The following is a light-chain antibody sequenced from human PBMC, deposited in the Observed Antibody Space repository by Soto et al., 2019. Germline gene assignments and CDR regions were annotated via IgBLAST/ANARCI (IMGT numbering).Light chain of an antibody. Sequence: IQMTQSPSSLSASVGDRVTITCRASQGVRDDVCWYQQKPGKAPKLLIYSASTLQSGVPSRFSGSGSGTDFTLTISGLQAEDFATYYCLQESNYPLTFGGGTKVEI. V-gene: IGKV1-6*01. CDR2: SAS. J-gene: IGKJ4*01. CDR1: QGVRDD. CDR3: LQESNYPLT.